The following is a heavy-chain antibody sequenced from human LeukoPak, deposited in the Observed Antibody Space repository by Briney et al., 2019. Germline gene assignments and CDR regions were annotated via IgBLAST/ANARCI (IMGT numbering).Heavy chain of an antibody. Sequence: SETLSLTCTVSVGSISSNYWNWIRQPPGKGLEWVGYMYYSGSTNYNPSLKSRATISVDTSKNQFSLKLSSVTAADTAVYYCARGDRYSNYHPFDYWGQGTLVTVSS. CDR3: ARGDRYSNYHPFDY. J-gene: IGHJ4*02. V-gene: IGHV4-59*01. D-gene: IGHD4-11*01. CDR1: VGSISSNY. CDR2: MYYSGST.